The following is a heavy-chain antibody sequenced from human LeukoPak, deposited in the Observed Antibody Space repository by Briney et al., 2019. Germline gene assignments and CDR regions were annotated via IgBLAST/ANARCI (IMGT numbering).Heavy chain of an antibody. CDR1: GFTFSSYS. J-gene: IGHJ3*02. V-gene: IGHV3-21*01. Sequence: GGSLRLSCAASGFTFSSYSMNWVRQAPGKGLEWVLSISSSSSYIYYADSVKGRFTISRDNSKNTLYLQMNSLRAEDTAVYYCARGGDPGAFDIWGQGTMVTVSS. D-gene: IGHD2-21*02. CDR2: ISSSSSYI. CDR3: ARGGDPGAFDI.